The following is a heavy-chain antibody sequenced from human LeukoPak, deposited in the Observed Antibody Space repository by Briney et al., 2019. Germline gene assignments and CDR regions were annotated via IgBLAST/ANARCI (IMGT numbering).Heavy chain of an antibody. D-gene: IGHD6-19*01. CDR2: IYYSGSA. CDR1: GGSISSGGYY. V-gene: IGHV4-31*03. Sequence: PSQTLSLTCTVSGGSISSGGYYWSWIRQHPGKGLEWIGYIYYSGSAYYNPSLKSRVTISVDRSKNQFSLKLSSVTAADTAVYYCAYSSGWYLGDAFDIWGQGTMVTVSS. CDR3: AYSSGWYLGDAFDI. J-gene: IGHJ3*02.